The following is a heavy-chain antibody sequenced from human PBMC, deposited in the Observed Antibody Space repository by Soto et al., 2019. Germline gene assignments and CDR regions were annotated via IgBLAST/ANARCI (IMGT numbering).Heavy chain of an antibody. CDR1: GYAFTSYG. CDR2: ISAYNGNT. D-gene: IGHD2-21*02. CDR3: ARDRKHIVVVTAIHHYYYGMDV. J-gene: IGHJ6*02. Sequence: GASVKVSCKASGYAFTSYGISWVRQAPGQGLEWMGWISAYNGNTNYAQKLQGRVTMTTDTSTSTAYMELRSLRSDDTAVYYCARDRKHIVVVTAIHHYYYGMDVWGQGTTVTVSS. V-gene: IGHV1-18*01.